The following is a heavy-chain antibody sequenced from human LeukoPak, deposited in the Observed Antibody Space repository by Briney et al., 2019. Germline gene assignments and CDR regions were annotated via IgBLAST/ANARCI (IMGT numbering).Heavy chain of an antibody. V-gene: IGHV3-7*03. CDR2: IKQDGSEK. CDR1: GFTFSSYW. CDR3: AREVGGQWLVFDY. D-gene: IGHD6-19*01. J-gene: IGHJ4*02. Sequence: GGSLRLSCAASGFTFSSYWMSWVRQAPGKGLEWVANIKQDGSEKYYVDSVKGRFTISRDSAKNSLYLQMNSLRAEDTAVYYCAREVGGQWLVFDYWGQGTLVTVSS.